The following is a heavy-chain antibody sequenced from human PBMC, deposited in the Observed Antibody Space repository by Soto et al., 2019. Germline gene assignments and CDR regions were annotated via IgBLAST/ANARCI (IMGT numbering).Heavy chain of an antibody. CDR3: AREGLGGSYLVS. D-gene: IGHD1-26*01. CDR1: GGTLSNYV. J-gene: IGHJ4*02. V-gene: IGHV1-69*13. CDR2: ILPISGAA. Sequence: SVKVCCKASGGTLSNYVIIWVRQAPGQGLEWMGVILPISGAADYAQKFQGRVTITADESTNTAFMDLSSLRSEDTAVYYCAREGLGGSYLVSWGQGTLVTV.